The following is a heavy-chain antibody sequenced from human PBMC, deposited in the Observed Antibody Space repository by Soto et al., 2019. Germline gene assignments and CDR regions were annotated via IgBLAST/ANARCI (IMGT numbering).Heavy chain of an antibody. J-gene: IGHJ5*02. CDR3: ARGVNFYGSGSYGSEYWFDP. V-gene: IGHV4-30-2*01. Sequence: QLQLQESGSGLVKPSQTLSLTCTVSGVSITSGGHPWNWIRQPPGKGLEWIGYSFHNGNTFYNPSFASRVTISVDRSQNQFSLKLTSVTAADTAMYFCARGVNFYGSGSYGSEYWFDPWGQGTLVTVSS. CDR2: SFHNGNT. CDR1: GVSITSGGHP. D-gene: IGHD3-10*01.